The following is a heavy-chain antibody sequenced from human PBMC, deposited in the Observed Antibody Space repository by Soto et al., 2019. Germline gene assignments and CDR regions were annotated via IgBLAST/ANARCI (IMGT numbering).Heavy chain of an antibody. CDR3: AKKIVVVTAIGYFQH. CDR2: ISGSGGST. D-gene: IGHD2-21*02. CDR1: GFTFSSYA. V-gene: IGHV3-23*01. J-gene: IGHJ1*01. Sequence: LRLSCAASGFTFSSYAMSWVRQATGKGLEWVSAISGSGGSTYYADSVKGRFTISRDNSKNTLYLQMNSLRAEDTAVYYCAKKIVVVTAIGYFQHWGQGTLVTVSS.